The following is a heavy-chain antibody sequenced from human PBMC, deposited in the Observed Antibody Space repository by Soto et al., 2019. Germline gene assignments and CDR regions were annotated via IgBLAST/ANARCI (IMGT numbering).Heavy chain of an antibody. V-gene: IGHV4-59*01. CDR2: IYYSGST. J-gene: IGHJ4*02. CDR1: GGSISSYY. CDR3: ARGHYYDSDFVY. Sequence: SQTLSLTCTVSGGSISSYYWSWIRQPPGKGLEWIGYIYYSGSTNYNPSLKSRVTISVDTSKNKFSLKLSSVTAADTAVYYCARGHYYDSDFVYWGQGTLVTVPS. D-gene: IGHD3-22*01.